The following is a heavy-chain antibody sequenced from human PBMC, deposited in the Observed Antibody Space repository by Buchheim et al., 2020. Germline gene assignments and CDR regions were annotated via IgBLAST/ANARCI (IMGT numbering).Heavy chain of an antibody. V-gene: IGHV1-69*12. J-gene: IGHJ6*02. CDR3: ARDPDIVLVPAATTDYYYYGMDV. CDR2: IIPIFGTA. D-gene: IGHD2-2*01. CDR1: GGTFSSYA. Sequence: QVQLVQSGAEVKKPGSSVKVSCKASGGTFSSYAISWVRQAPGQGLEWMGGIIPIFGTANYAQKFQGRVTIPADESTSTASMELSSLRSEDTAVDYCARDPDIVLVPAATTDYYYYGMDVWGQGTT.